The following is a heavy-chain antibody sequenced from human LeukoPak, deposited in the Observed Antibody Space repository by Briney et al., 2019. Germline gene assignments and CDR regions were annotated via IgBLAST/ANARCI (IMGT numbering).Heavy chain of an antibody. D-gene: IGHD2-15*01. CDR2: ISSSSSTI. V-gene: IGHV3-48*01. CDR3: ASKSAIVAYDAFDI. Sequence: GGSLRLSCAASGFTFSSYSMNWVRQAPGKGLEWVSYISSSSSTIYYADSVKGRFTISRDNAKNSLYLQMNSLRAEDTAVYYCASKSAIVAYDAFDIWGQGTMVTVSS. J-gene: IGHJ3*02. CDR1: GFTFSSYS.